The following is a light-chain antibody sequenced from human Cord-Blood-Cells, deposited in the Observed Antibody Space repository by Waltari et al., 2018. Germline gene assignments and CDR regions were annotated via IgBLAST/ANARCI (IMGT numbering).Light chain of an antibody. CDR2: AAS. J-gene: IGKJ5*01. V-gene: IGKV1-39*01. CDR1: QSISSY. CDR3: QQSYSTPIT. Sequence: DIQMTQSPSSLSASVGDRVTITCRASQSISSYLNWYQQKPGKAPKLLIYAASSLQSGVPSRVSGSGSGTDFTLTISRLQPEDFATYYCQQSYSTPITFGQGTRLEIK.